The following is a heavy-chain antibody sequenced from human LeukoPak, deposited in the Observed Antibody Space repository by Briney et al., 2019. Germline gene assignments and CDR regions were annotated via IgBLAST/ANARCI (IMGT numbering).Heavy chain of an antibody. CDR2: IIPIFGTA. CDR3: ARARSGYSSGWDRGEFDY. CDR1: GGTFSSYA. D-gene: IGHD6-19*01. V-gene: IGHV1-69*01. J-gene: IGHJ4*02. Sequence: GASVKVSCKASGGTFSSYAISWVRQAPGQGLEWMGGIIPIFGTANYAQKFQGRVTITADESTSTAYMELSSLRSEDTAVYYCARARSGYSSGWDRGEFDYWGQGTLVTVSS.